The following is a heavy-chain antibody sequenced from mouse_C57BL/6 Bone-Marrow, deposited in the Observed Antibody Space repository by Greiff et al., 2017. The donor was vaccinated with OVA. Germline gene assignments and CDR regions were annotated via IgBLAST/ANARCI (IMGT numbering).Heavy chain of an antibody. D-gene: IGHD1-1*01. CDR3: ASITTRVATRGFAY. CDR2: IDPADGET. V-gene: IGHV14-2*01. J-gene: IGHJ3*01. CDR1: GFNIKDYY. Sequence: EVQLQQSGAELVKPGASVKLSCTASGFNIKDYYMHWVKQRPEQGLEWIGRIDPADGETKYAPKFQGKSTITADTSANTAYLQLSSLTSEDTAVDYCASITTRVATRGFAYWGQGTLVTVSA.